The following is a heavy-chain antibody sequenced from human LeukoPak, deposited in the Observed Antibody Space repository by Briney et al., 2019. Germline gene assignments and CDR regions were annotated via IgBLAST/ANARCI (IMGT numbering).Heavy chain of an antibody. CDR3: ARGSCSGGSCYFERYYYGMDV. CDR1: GYTFTSYD. D-gene: IGHD2-15*01. V-gene: IGHV1-8*01. CDR2: MNPSSGNT. J-gene: IGHJ6*02. Sequence: ASVKVSCKASGYTFTSYDINWVRQATGQGLEWMGWMNPSSGNTGYAQKFQGRVTMTRNTSISTAYMELSSLRSEDTAVYYCARGSCSGGSCYFERYYYGMDVWGQGTTVTVSS.